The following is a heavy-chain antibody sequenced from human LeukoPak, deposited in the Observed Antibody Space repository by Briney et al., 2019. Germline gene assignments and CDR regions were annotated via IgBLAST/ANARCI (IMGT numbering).Heavy chain of an antibody. CDR2: IWYDGSNK. J-gene: IGHJ3*02. CDR1: GFTFSSYG. Sequence: GGSLRLSCAASGFTFSSYGMHWVRQAPGKGLEWVAVIWYDGSNKYYADSVKGRFTISRDNSKNTLYLQMNSLRAEDTAVYYCARAESLYDFWSGYAVTAIPGPFDIWGQGTMVTVSS. CDR3: ARAESLYDFWSGYAVTAIPGPFDI. V-gene: IGHV3-33*01. D-gene: IGHD3-3*01.